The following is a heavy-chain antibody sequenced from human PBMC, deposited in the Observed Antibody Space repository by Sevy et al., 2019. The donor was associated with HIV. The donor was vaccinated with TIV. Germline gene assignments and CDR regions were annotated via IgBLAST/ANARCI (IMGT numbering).Heavy chain of an antibody. J-gene: IGHJ4*02. CDR3: AKIGKRGCDFDS. V-gene: IGHV3-7*01. Sequence: GGSLRLSCAASGFRFSNFWMSWVRQAPGKGLEWVANINEDGAVKYYADSVKGRFIISRDTANDSLYVRMFSLRAEDTAVYYCAKIGKRGCDFDSWGQGTRVTVSS. CDR2: INEDGAVK. CDR1: GFRFSNFW. D-gene: IGHD6-19*01.